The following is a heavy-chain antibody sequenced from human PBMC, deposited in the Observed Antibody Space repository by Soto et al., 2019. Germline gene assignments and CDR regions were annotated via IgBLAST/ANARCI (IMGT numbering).Heavy chain of an antibody. CDR3: ARESLTYCSGGSCYSGWFDP. CDR2: INPNSGGT. D-gene: IGHD2-15*01. J-gene: IGHJ5*02. CDR1: GYTFTGYD. V-gene: IGHV1-2*04. Sequence: QVQLVQSGAEVKKPGASVKVSCKASGYTFTGYDMHWVRQAPGQGLEWMGWINPNSGGTNYAQKFQGWVTMTRDTSISTAYMELSRLRSDDTAVYYCARESLTYCSGGSCYSGWFDPWGQGTLVTVSS.